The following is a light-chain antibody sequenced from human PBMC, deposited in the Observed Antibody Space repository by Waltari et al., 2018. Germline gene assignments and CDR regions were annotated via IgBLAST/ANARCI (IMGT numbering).Light chain of an antibody. CDR2: KTS. CDR1: QGLTGW. CDR3: QQYASYWT. Sequence: IHTTQSPTTLSASVGDRVTITCRASQGLTGWLAWYQQKPGKAPELLIYKTSRLESGVPSRFSGSGSQTEFTLTISSLQPDDFATYYCQQYASYWTFGQGTKVE. J-gene: IGKJ1*01. V-gene: IGKV1-5*03.